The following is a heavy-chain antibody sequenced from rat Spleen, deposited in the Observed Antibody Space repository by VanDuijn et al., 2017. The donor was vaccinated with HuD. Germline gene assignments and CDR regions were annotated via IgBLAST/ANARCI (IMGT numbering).Heavy chain of an antibody. CDR2: IGPGSGDT. J-gene: IGHJ2*01. D-gene: IGHD1-9*01. CDR3: ARQVLRIYGLFDY. Sequence: QVQLQQSGAELVEPGSSVKMSCRASGYTFTSYYIYWIKQRPGQGLEWIGRIGPGSGDTDHNEKFKGRATFTVDKSSTTAYMQFSSLTPEDTAVYYCARQVLRIYGLFDYWGQGVMVTVSS. CDR1: GYTFTSYY. V-gene: IGHV1-32*01.